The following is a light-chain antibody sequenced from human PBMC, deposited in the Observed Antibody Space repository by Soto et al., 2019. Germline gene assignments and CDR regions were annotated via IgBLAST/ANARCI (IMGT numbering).Light chain of an antibody. Sequence: IVLTQSPATLSFSPGERATLSCRASQSVSSYLAWYQQKPGQAPSLLIYDASNRATGIPARFSGSGSGTDFTLIISSLEPEDFAVYYCQQRSNWPLTFGGGTKVDIK. J-gene: IGKJ4*01. CDR1: QSVSSY. V-gene: IGKV3-11*01. CDR2: DAS. CDR3: QQRSNWPLT.